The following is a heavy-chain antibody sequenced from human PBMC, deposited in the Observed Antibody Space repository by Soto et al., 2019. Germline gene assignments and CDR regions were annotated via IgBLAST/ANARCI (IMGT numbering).Heavy chain of an antibody. Sequence: QVQLQESGPGLVQPSETLSLTCTVSGGSITSDYWTWIRQPPGKGLEYIGYIYNSGTTNYNPSLRGRVHISIDTSKDHFPLKLRSVSGADTAVYFCEKGTPPYYDSSGRHYYFDYWGQGTLVTVSS. CDR2: IYNSGTT. V-gene: IGHV4-59*01. D-gene: IGHD3-22*01. CDR3: EKGTPPYYDSSGRHYYFDY. CDR1: GGSITSDY. J-gene: IGHJ4*02.